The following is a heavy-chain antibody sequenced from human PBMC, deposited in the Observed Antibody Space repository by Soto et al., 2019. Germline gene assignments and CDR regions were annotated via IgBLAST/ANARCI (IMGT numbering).Heavy chain of an antibody. V-gene: IGHV3-73*01. D-gene: IGHD6-19*01. CDR3: TRIAVAASY. J-gene: IGHJ4*02. Sequence: GGSLRLSCAASGFTFSGSAMHWVRQASGKGLEWVGRIRSKANSYATAYAASVKGGFTISRDDSKNTAYLQMNSLKTEDTAVYYCTRIAVAASYWGQGTLVTVSS. CDR2: IRSKANSYAT. CDR1: GFTFSGSA.